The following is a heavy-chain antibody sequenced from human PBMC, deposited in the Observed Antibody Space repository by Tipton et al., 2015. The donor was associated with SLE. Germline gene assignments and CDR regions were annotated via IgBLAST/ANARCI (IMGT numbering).Heavy chain of an antibody. CDR1: GGSISSYY. D-gene: IGHD4-17*01. CDR2: IYYSGGT. Sequence: TLSLTCTVSGGSISSYYWSWIRQPPGKGLEWIGYIYYSGGTNYNPSLKSRVTISVDTSKNQFSLKLSSVTAADTAVYYCARGGDYDDYWGQGTLVTVSS. V-gene: IGHV4-59*01. CDR3: ARGGDYDDY. J-gene: IGHJ4*02.